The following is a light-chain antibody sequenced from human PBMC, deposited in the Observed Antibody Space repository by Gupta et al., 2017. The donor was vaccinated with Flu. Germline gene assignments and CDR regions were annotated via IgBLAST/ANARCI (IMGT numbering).Light chain of an antibody. CDR1: SAYSNYA. J-gene: IGLJ2*01. CDR2: VNSDGSH. Sequence: QLVLTHSPSASASLRASVKFTCTLSSAYSNYAIAWHQHQPGKGPRYLMMVNSDGSHNKGDGIPSRFSGSSSGAERYLTISRVQSEDEADYYCQSWDIITYVVFGGGTKLTVL. V-gene: IGLV4-69*01. CDR3: QSWDIITYVV.